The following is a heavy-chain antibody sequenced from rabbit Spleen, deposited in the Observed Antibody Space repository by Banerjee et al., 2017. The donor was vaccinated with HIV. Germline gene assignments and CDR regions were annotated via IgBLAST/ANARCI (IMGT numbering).Heavy chain of an antibody. CDR1: GFSFNSGYD. Sequence: QSLEESGGGLVKPGASLTLTCKASGFSFNSGYDMCWVRQAPGKGLEWIACIYAGSSGGTYSATWAKGRFTISRTSSTTVTLQMTGLTAADTATYFCARDLASVIGWNFGWWGPGTLVTVS. J-gene: IGHJ6*01. CDR3: ARDLASVIGWNFGW. D-gene: IGHD4-1*01. CDR2: IYAGSSGGT. V-gene: IGHV1S40*01.